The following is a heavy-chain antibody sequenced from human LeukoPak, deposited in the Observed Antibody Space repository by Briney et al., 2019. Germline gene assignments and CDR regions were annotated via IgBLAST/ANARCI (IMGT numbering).Heavy chain of an antibody. CDR3: ARLCQQTYYYDSSGYCPFDY. D-gene: IGHD3-22*01. V-gene: IGHV3-7*01. J-gene: IGHJ4*02. Sequence: GGSLRLSCAASGFTFSSYWMSWVRQAPGKGLEWVANIKQDGSEKYYVDSVKGRFTISRDNAKSSLYLQMNSLRAEDTAVYYCARLCQQTYYYDSSGYCPFDYWGQGTLVTVSS. CDR2: IKQDGSEK. CDR1: GFTFSSYW.